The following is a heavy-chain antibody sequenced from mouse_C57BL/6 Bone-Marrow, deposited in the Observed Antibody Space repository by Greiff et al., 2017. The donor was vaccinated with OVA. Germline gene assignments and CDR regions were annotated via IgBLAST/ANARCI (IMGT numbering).Heavy chain of an antibody. CDR1: GFTFSSYA. V-gene: IGHV5-9-1*02. Sequence: EVQVVESGEGLVKPGGSLKLSCAASGFTFSSYAMSWVRQTPEKRLEWVAYISSGGDYIYYADTVKGRFTISRDNARNTLYLQMSSLKSEDTAMYYCTREGITTLNYYAMDYWGQGTSVTVSS. J-gene: IGHJ4*01. D-gene: IGHD2-4*01. CDR3: TREGITTLNYYAMDY. CDR2: ISSGGDYI.